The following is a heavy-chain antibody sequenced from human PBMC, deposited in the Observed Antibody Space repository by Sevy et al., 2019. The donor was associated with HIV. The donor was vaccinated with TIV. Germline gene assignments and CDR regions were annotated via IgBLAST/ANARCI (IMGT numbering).Heavy chain of an antibody. J-gene: IGHJ1*01. CDR3: AKEEDFWSGYYTDQYFQH. Sequence: GGSLRLSCAASGFTFSSYAMSWVRQAPGKGLEWVSAISGSGGNTYYEDSVKGRFTISRDNSKNTLYLQMNSLRAEDTAVYYCAKEEDFWSGYYTDQYFQHWGQGTLVTVSS. V-gene: IGHV3-23*01. D-gene: IGHD3-3*01. CDR1: GFTFSSYA. CDR2: ISGSGGNT.